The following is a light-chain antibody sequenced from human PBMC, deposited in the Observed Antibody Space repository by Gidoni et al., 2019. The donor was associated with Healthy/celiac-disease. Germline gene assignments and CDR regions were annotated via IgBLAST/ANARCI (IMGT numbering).Light chain of an antibody. J-gene: IGKJ3*01. CDR2: LGS. CDR1: QSLLHSNGYNY. Sequence: VVTQSPLSLPVTPGEPASISCRSSQSLLHSNGYNYLDWYLQKPGQSPLLLIYLGSNRASGVPDRFSGSGSGTDFTLKISRVEAEDVGVYYCMQALQTPFTFGHGTKVDIK. CDR3: MQALQTPFT. V-gene: IGKV2-28*01.